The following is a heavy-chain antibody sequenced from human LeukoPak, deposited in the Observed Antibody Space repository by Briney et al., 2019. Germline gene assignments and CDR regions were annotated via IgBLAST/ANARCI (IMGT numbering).Heavy chain of an antibody. J-gene: IGHJ6*04. Sequence: PSETLSPTCAVSGGSFSDYYWNWIRQSPGKGLEWIGEINHSGTTNYNPSLKSRVTISVDTSKNQFSLRLSSVTAADTAIYHCARGLRLPSRSTPAVPHVWSKGTTVTVSA. D-gene: IGHD6-19*01. CDR2: INHSGTT. CDR1: GGSFSDYY. V-gene: IGHV4-34*01. CDR3: ARGLRLPSRSTPAVPHV.